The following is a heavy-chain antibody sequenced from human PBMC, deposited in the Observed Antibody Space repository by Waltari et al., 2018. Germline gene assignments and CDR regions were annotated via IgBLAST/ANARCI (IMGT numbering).Heavy chain of an antibody. V-gene: IGHV3-21*01. CDR3: ANYGSGRTGDY. Sequence: EVQLVESGGGLVQPGGSLRLSCAASGFTFSSYSMNWVRQAPGKGLEWVSSISSSSSYIYYADSVKGRFTISRDNAKNSLYLQMNSLRAEDTAVYYCANYGSGRTGDYWGQGTLVTVSS. J-gene: IGHJ4*02. D-gene: IGHD3-10*01. CDR1: GFTFSSYS. CDR2: ISSSSSYI.